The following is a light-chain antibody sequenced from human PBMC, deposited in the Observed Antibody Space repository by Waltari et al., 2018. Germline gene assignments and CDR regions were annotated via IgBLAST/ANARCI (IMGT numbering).Light chain of an antibody. CDR3: QQYFTTPYT. V-gene: IGKV4-1*01. J-gene: IGKJ2*01. CDR1: QSVLYISNNKNY. CDR2: WAS. Sequence: DIVMTQSPDSLAVSLGERATINCKSSQSVLYISNNKNYLAWYHQKPGQPPKLLIYWASTRESGVPDRFSGSGSGTDFTLTISTLQAEDVAIYYCQQYFTTPYTFGQGTKLEIK.